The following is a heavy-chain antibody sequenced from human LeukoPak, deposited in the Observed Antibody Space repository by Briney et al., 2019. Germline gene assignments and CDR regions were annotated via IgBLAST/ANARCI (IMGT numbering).Heavy chain of an antibody. CDR1: GFTFDDYA. V-gene: IGHV3-9*01. CDR3: AKDSSGGFDY. Sequence: GGSLRLSCAASGFTFDDYAMHWVRQAPGKGLEWVSGISWNSGSIGYADSVKGRFTISRDNAKNSLYLQMNSLRAEDTALYYCAKDSSGGFDYWGQGTLVTVSS. D-gene: IGHD6-19*01. CDR2: ISWNSGSI. J-gene: IGHJ4*02.